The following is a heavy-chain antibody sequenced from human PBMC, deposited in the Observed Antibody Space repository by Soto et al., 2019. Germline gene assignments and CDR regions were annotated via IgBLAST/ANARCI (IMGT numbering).Heavy chain of an antibody. CDR2: ITSSGGT. J-gene: IGHJ4*02. D-gene: IGHD2-8*01. Sequence: EVQLLESGGDLVQPGGSLRLSCAASGFTFSTYAMSWVRQAPGKGLEWVSSITSSGGTYYADSVKGRFTISRDNSKNTLYVQMNSLRAEDTAVYYCAKGRTSGWYEWDYWGQGDLVTVS. V-gene: IGHV3-23*01. CDR3: AKGRTSGWYEWDY. CDR1: GFTFSTYA.